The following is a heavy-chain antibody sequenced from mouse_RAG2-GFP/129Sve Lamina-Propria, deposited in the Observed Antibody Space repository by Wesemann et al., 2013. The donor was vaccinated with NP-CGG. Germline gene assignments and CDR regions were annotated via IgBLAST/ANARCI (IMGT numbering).Heavy chain of an antibody. D-gene: IGHD1-1*01. Sequence: GRFTISRDNAKNTLYLQMSRLKSEDTAMYYCARQSYGSLFAYWGQGTLVTVSA. J-gene: IGHJ3*01. V-gene: IGHV5-12*01. CDR3: ARQSYGSLFAY.